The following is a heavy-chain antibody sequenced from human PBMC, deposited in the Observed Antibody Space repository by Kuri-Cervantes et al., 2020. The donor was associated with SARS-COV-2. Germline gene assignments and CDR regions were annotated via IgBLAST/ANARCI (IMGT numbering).Heavy chain of an antibody. CDR3: ARGGGVCSGGSCSPPFDY. J-gene: IGHJ4*02. CDR2: INHSGST. CDR1: GGSFSGYY. Sequence: GSLRLSCAVYGGSFSGYYWSWIRQPPGKGLEWIGEINHSGSTNYNPSLKSRVTISVDTSKNQFSLKLSSVTAAGTAVYYCARGGGVCSGGSCSPPFDYWGQGTLVTVSS. V-gene: IGHV4-34*01. D-gene: IGHD2-15*01.